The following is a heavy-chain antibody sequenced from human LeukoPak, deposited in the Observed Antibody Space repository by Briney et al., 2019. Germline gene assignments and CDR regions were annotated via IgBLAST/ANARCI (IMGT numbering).Heavy chain of an antibody. CDR1: GFTFSHYW. CDR2: IYNDGSST. J-gene: IGHJ3*02. Sequence: GGSLRLSCAAFGFTFSHYWMHWVRQAPGKGLVWVSRIYNDGSSTSYADSVKGRFTISRDNAKSTLYLQMNSLRAEDTAVYYCARVRGGSGRSYAADAFDIWGQGTMVTVSS. V-gene: IGHV3-74*01. D-gene: IGHD1-26*01. CDR3: ARVRGGSGRSYAADAFDI.